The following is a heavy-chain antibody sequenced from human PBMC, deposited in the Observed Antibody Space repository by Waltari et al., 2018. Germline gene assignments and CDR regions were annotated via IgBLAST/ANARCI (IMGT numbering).Heavy chain of an antibody. CDR1: GVTVRNNY. CDR2: IYSGGQT. Sequence: EVQLVESGGGLVQPGGCVRLSCAASGVTVRNNYMNGVRQAPGKGLEWVSTIYSGGQTYYADYGKGRFTISRDNPKNTVYLQMNSLRPDDTAVYYCTRGVVASAAASYWGQGTLVTVSS. D-gene: IGHD2-2*01. J-gene: IGHJ4*02. V-gene: IGHV3-66*01. CDR3: TRGVVASAAASY.